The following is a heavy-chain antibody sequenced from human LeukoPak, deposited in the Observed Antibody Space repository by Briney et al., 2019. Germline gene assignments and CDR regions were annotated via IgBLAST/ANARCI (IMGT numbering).Heavy chain of an antibody. Sequence: SETLSLTCAVYGGSFSGYYWSWIRQPPGKGLEWIGEINHSGSTNYNPSLKSRVTISVDTSKNQFSLKLSSVTAADTAVYYCGRELGSSGNYVDYWGQGTLVTVSS. D-gene: IGHD3-22*01. CDR3: GRELGSSGNYVDY. CDR1: GGSFSGYY. V-gene: IGHV4-34*01. J-gene: IGHJ4*02. CDR2: INHSGST.